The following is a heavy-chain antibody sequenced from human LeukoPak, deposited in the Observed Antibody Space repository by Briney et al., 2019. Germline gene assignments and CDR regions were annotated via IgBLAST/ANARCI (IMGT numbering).Heavy chain of an antibody. D-gene: IGHD3-10*01. CDR1: GYSFSSHW. V-gene: IGHV5-51*01. CDR2: IYPGDSDT. CDR3: ARQWGRGSGSYLAY. Sequence: GESLKISCKGSGYSFSSHWIAGVRQMPGKGLEWRGVIYPGDSDTTYSPSFQGQVTISVDKTISTAYLQWGSLRASDTAMYYCARQWGRGSGSYLAYWGQGTVVTVSS. J-gene: IGHJ4*01.